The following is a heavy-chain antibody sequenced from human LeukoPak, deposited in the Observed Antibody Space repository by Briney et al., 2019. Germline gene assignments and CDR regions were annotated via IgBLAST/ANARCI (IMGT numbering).Heavy chain of an antibody. CDR2: ISYDGSNK. D-gene: IGHD3-10*01. V-gene: IGHV3-30*04. J-gene: IGHJ4*02. Sequence: GGSLRLSCAASGFTFSSHAMHWVRQAPGKGLEWVAVISYDGSNKYYADSVKGRFTISRDNSKNTLYLQMNSLRAEDTAMYYCARVRHYGSGSYPGYRGQGTLVTVSS. CDR3: ARVRHYGSGSYPGY. CDR1: GFTFSSHA.